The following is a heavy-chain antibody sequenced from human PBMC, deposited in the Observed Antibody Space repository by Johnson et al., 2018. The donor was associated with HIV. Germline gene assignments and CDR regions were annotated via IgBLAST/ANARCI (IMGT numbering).Heavy chain of an antibody. Sequence: EVQLVESGGGLVKPGGSLRLSCAVSGFTVSSNYITWVRQAPGKGLEWISVIYSGGDTYYADSVKGRFTISRDDSKNTLYLQMNSLRAEDTAVYYCARFRSSNWFDAFDIWGQGTMVTVSA. CDR3: ARFRSSNWFDAFDI. V-gene: IGHV3-66*01. CDR1: GFTVSSNY. CDR2: IYSGGDT. J-gene: IGHJ3*02. D-gene: IGHD6-13*01.